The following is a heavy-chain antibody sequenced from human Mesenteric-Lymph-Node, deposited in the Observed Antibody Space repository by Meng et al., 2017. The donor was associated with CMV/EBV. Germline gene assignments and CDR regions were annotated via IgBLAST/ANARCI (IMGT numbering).Heavy chain of an antibody. CDR2: IYPGDSDT. CDR1: GYSFTSYW. V-gene: IGHV5-51*01. D-gene: IGHD3-3*01. CDR3: ARSINYDFWSTDYYYGMDV. Sequence: GESLKISCKGSGYSFTSYWIGWVRQMPGKGLEWMGIIYPGDSDTRYSPSFQGQVTISADKSITTAYLQWSSLKASDTAMYYCARSINYDFWSTDYYYGMDVWGQGTTVTVSS. J-gene: IGHJ6*02.